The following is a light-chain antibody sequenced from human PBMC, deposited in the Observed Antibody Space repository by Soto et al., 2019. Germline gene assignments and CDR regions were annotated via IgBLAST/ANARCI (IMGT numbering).Light chain of an antibody. CDR2: DVS. Sequence: QSALTQPASVSESPGQSITISCTGTSSDVGAYNFVSWYQQHPGTAPKLMIYDVSNRPSGVSNRFSGSKSGNTASLTISGLLAEDESDYYCSSYTSSSTLVFGGGTKLTVL. CDR3: SSYTSSSTLV. V-gene: IGLV2-14*01. CDR1: SSDVGAYNF. J-gene: IGLJ2*01.